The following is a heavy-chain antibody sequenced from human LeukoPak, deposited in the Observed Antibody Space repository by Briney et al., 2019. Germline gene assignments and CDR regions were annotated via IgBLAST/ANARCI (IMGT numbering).Heavy chain of an antibody. CDR2: ISSSSSYI. Sequence: GGSLRLSCAASGFTFSSYSMNWVRQAPGKGLEWVSSISSSSSYIYYTDSVKGRFTISRDNAKNSLYLQMNGLRAEDTAVYYCAATVAGTADYWGQGTLVTVSS. J-gene: IGHJ4*02. CDR1: GFTFSSYS. D-gene: IGHD6-19*01. CDR3: AATVAGTADY. V-gene: IGHV3-21*01.